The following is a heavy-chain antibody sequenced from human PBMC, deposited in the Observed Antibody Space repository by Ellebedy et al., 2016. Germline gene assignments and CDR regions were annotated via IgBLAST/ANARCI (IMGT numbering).Heavy chain of an antibody. Sequence: ASVKVSCXASGYTFTPFSITWVRQAPGQGLEWMGFVNTFSGNTKFAQKFQGRVSMTTDSSTHTAYMDLRSLRSDDTAMYYCAKTSGWGYGENWGQGTLVTVSS. CDR1: GYTFTPFS. CDR2: VNTFSGNT. J-gene: IGHJ4*02. V-gene: IGHV1-18*04. CDR3: AKTSGWGYGEN. D-gene: IGHD3-10*01.